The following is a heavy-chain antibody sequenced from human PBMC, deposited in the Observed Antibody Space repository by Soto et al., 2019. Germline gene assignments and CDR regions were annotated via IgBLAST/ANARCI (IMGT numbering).Heavy chain of an antibody. D-gene: IGHD3-9*01. V-gene: IGHV4-39*01. Sequence: TLSLTCTVSGGSISSSSYYWGWIRQPPGKGLEWIGSIYYSGSTYYNPPLKSRVTISVDTSKNQFSLKLSSVTAADTAVYYCARGCDYDILTGYSVYSNWFDPWGQGTLVTVSS. CDR1: GGSISSSSYY. CDR2: IYYSGST. CDR3: ARGCDYDILTGYSVYSNWFDP. J-gene: IGHJ5*02.